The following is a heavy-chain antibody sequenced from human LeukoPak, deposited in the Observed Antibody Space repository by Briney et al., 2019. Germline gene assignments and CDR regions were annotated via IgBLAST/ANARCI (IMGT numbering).Heavy chain of an antibody. Sequence: PSETLSLACTVSGGSISSYYWSWIRQPAGKGLEWIGRIYTSGSTYYNPSLESRVTILVDTSKNQFSLRLSSVTAADTAVYYCARGGGGFGNTEDRIVVFWGQGTLVTVSS. CDR2: IYTSGST. CDR3: ARGGGGFGNTEDRIVVF. J-gene: IGHJ4*02. CDR1: GGSISSYY. V-gene: IGHV4-4*07. D-gene: IGHD3-22*01.